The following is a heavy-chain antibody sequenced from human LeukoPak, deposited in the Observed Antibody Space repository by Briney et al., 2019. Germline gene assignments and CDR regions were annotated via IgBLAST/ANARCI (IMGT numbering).Heavy chain of an antibody. CDR1: GFTFSTYA. D-gene: IGHD2-21*02. Sequence: GGSLRLSCAASGFTFSTYAMSWVRQAPGKGLEWVSVIYSGGSTYYADSVKGRFTIPRDNSKNTLYLQMNSLRAEDTAVYYCARDRYCGGDCYWGQGTLVTVSS. CDR2: IYSGGST. J-gene: IGHJ4*02. CDR3: ARDRYCGGDCY. V-gene: IGHV3-53*01.